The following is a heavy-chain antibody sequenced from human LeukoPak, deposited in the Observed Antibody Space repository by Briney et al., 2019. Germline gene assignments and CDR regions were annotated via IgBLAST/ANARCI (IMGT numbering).Heavy chain of an antibody. D-gene: IGHD2-2*01. V-gene: IGHV3-74*01. Sequence: GGSLRLSCAASGFTFSSYWMHWVRQAPGKGLVWVSRINTDGSSTSYADSVKGRFTISRDNAKNTLYLQMNSLRAEDTAVYYCASPPIGYCSSTSCRRDYGSGSITLDAFDIWGQGTMVTVSS. CDR1: GFTFSSYW. J-gene: IGHJ3*02. CDR2: INTDGSST. CDR3: ASPPIGYCSSTSCRRDYGSGSITLDAFDI.